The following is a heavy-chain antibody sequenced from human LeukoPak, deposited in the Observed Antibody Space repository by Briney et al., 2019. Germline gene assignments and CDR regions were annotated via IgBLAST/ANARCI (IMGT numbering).Heavy chain of an antibody. CDR2: IYYSGST. CDR1: GGSISSSSYY. V-gene: IGHV4-39*01. J-gene: IGHJ4*02. Sequence: ASETLSLTCTVSGGSISSSSYYWGWIRQPPGKGLEWIGSIYYSGSTYYNPSLKSRVTISVDTSKNQFSLRLTSVTAADTAIYYCVRLLTLRGVASPPDYWGQGTLVTVSS. CDR3: VRLLTLRGVASPPDY. D-gene: IGHD3-10*01.